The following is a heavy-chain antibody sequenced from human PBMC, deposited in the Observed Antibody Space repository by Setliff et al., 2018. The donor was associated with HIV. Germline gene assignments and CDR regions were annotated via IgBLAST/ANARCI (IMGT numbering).Heavy chain of an antibody. CDR3: ARRPVTGIGVNAFDI. CDR1: GYSFTTYW. Sequence: PGESLKISCQGSGYSFTTYWVGWVRQMPGRGLEWMGIIYPTDSDARYSPSFQGQVTISVDKSINTAYLQWSSLKASDTAMYYCARRPVTGIGVNAFDIWGQGTMVTVSS. D-gene: IGHD6-19*01. J-gene: IGHJ3*02. V-gene: IGHV5-51*01. CDR2: IYPTDSDA.